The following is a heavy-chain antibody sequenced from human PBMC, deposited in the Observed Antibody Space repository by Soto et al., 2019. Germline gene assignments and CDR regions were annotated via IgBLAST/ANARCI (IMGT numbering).Heavy chain of an antibody. J-gene: IGHJ6*02. V-gene: IGHV1-2*02. Sequence: ASGKVSCKASGYTFTGYYMHWVRQAPGQGLEWMGWTNPNSGGTNYAQKFQGRVTMTRDTSISTAYMELSRLRSDDTAVYYCAREGYCSSTSCYGYYYGMRVWGQGTTVTVSS. CDR3: AREGYCSSTSCYGYYYGMRV. CDR2: TNPNSGGT. CDR1: GYTFTGYY. D-gene: IGHD2-2*01.